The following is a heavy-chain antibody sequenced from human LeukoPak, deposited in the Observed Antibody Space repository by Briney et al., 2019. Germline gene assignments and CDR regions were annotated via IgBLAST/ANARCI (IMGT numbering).Heavy chain of an antibody. CDR3: ARVVPAAMISCDY. D-gene: IGHD2-2*01. V-gene: IGHV1-18*01. J-gene: IGHJ4*02. Sequence: EASVKVSCKASGGTFSSYAISWVRQAPGQGLEWMGWISAYNGNTNYAQKLQGRVTMTTDTSTSTAYMELRSLRSDDTAVYYCARVVPAAMISCDYWGQGTLVTVSS. CDR2: ISAYNGNT. CDR1: GGTFSSYA.